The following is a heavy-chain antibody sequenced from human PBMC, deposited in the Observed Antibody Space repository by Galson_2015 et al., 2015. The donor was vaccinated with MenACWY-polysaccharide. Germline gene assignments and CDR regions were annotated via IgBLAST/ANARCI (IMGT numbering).Heavy chain of an antibody. J-gene: IGHJ3*02. CDR3: AREGSRIVFHAFDT. Sequence: SLRLSCAASGSKFRGSGMHWVRQAPGKGLEWVAVIQYDGSQKQYIDSVRGRFSVSRDNSKSTLYLEMNNLRAEDTALYYCAREGSRIVFHAFDTWGQGTMVIVSS. V-gene: IGHV3-33*01. CDR2: IQYDGSQK. D-gene: IGHD3-10*02. CDR1: GSKFRGSG.